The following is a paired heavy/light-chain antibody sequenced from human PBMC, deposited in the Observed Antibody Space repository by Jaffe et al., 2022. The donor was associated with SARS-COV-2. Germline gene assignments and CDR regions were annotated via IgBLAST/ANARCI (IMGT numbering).Light chain of an antibody. CDR1: NSNIGAGYD. V-gene: IGLV1-40*01. Sequence: QSVLTQPPSVSGAPGQRVTISCTGGNSNIGAGYDVHWYQQLPGAAPKLLIYANTNRPSGVPDRFSGSRSGTSASLAITGLQAEDEADYYCQSYDSSLSGSRLFGGGTKLTVL. J-gene: IGLJ2*01. CDR2: ANT. CDR3: QSYDSSLSGSRL.
Heavy chain of an antibody. D-gene: IGHD3-3*01. CDR1: GDSITRRSNY. Sequence: QLHLQESGPGMVKPSETLSLSCSVSGDSITRRSNYWGWIRQPPGRGLEWIGSIYYSGSTYYNSSLKSRVTLSVNTSKNQVSLRLTSVTAADTAVYYCTSSQPIDYDFWSGQYYFESWGQGTLVTVSS. J-gene: IGHJ4*01. CDR3: TSSQPIDYDFWSGQYYFES. V-gene: IGHV4-39*01. CDR2: IYYSGST.